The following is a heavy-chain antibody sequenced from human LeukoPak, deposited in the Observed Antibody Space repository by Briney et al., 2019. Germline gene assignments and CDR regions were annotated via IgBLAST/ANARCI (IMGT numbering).Heavy chain of an antibody. CDR2: ISTTGSSI. V-gene: IGHV3-48*03. CDR3: TRVQRGIAVALDY. D-gene: IGHD6-19*01. Sequence: GGTLRLSCAASGFTLSSYAMSWVREAPGKGLEGGLYISTTGSSIYYADSAKGGFTISRDNVKNLLYLQMNSLRAEYTAVYYCTRVQRGIAVALDYWGQGTLATVSS. CDR1: GFTLSSYA. J-gene: IGHJ4*02.